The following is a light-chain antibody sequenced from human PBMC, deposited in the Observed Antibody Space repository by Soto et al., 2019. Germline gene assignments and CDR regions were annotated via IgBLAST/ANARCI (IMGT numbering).Light chain of an antibody. Sequence: EVVMSQSPSTLSVYPGDGATLSCRASQSVDSNLAWYQQKPGQTPRLLIYGASTRPTGIPARFSGGGSGTEFTLTIISLQSEDSAVYYCQQYTDWPLTFGGRSMADVK. CDR2: GAS. CDR3: QQYTDWPLT. CDR1: QSVDSN. V-gene: IGKV3D-15*01. J-gene: IGKJ4*01.